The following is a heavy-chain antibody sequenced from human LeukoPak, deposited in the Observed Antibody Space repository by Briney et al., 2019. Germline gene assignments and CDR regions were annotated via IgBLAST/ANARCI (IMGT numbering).Heavy chain of an antibody. CDR1: GFTFSSYG. CDR3: ARGGNYDILTGYIFDY. V-gene: IGHV3-7*03. J-gene: IGHJ4*02. CDR2: IKHDGGDK. Sequence: GRSLRLSCAASGFTFSSYGMHWVRQAPGKGLEWVANIKHDGGDKHYVDSVKGRFTIARDSAKNSLNLQMNSLRAEDTAVYYCARGGNYDILTGYIFDYWGQGTLVTVSS. D-gene: IGHD3-9*01.